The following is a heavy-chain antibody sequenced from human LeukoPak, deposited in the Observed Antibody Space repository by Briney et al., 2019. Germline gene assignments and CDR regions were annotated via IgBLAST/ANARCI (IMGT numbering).Heavy chain of an antibody. J-gene: IGHJ5*02. D-gene: IGHD3-22*01. CDR2: IYPGDSDT. Sequence: GESLKISCKGSGYSINNYWIGWVRQMPGKGLEWMGIIYPGDSDTRYSPSFQGQVTISADKSISTAYLQWSSLKASDTAMYYCARLGYYYDSSGYLDNWFDPWGQGTLVTVSS. V-gene: IGHV5-51*01. CDR1: GYSINNYW. CDR3: ARLGYYYDSSGYLDNWFDP.